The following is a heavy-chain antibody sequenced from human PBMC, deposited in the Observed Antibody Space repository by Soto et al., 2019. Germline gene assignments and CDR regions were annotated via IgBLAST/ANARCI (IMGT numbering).Heavy chain of an antibody. CDR2: ISGSGGST. D-gene: IGHD2-2*01. Sequence: PGGSLRLSCAASGFTFSSYAMSWVRQAPGKGLEWVSAISGSGGSTYYADSVKGRFTISRDNPKNTLYLQMNSLRAEDTAVYYCAKDYPDGLVVVPAAPYGMDVWGQGTTVTVSS. CDR1: GFTFSSYA. V-gene: IGHV3-23*01. CDR3: AKDYPDGLVVVPAAPYGMDV. J-gene: IGHJ6*02.